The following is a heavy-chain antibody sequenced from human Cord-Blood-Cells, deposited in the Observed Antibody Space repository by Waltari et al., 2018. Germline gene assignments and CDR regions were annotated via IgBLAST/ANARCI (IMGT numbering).Heavy chain of an antibody. CDR3: ARGRGIRSPYYFDY. J-gene: IGHJ4*02. CDR1: GYTFTGYY. D-gene: IGHD3-16*01. V-gene: IGHV1-2*02. Sequence: VSCKASGYTFTGYYMHWVRQAPGQGLEWMGWINPNSGGTNYAQKFQGRVTMTRETSISTAYMELSRLRSDDTAVYYCARGRGIRSPYYFDYWGQGTLVTVSS. CDR2: INPNSGGT.